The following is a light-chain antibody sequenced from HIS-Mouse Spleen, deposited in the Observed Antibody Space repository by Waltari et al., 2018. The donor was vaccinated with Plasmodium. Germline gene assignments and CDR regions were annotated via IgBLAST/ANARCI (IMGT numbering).Light chain of an antibody. CDR2: EGS. CDR1: SSAVASYNL. J-gene: IGLJ2*01. CDR3: CSYAGSSTFVV. V-gene: IGLV2-23*03. Sequence: QSALTQPASVSGSPGQSITISCTGTSSAVASYNLVSWYQQHPGKAPKLMIYEGSKRPSGVSNRFSGSKSGNTASLTISGLQAEDEADYYCCSYAGSSTFVVFGGGTKLTVL.